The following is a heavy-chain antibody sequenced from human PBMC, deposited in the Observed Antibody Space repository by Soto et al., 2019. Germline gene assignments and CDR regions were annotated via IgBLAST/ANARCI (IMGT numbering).Heavy chain of an antibody. CDR3: AKGYCSGPSCYRGYGMDV. D-gene: IGHD2-15*01. CDR2: ISYDGSNK. Sequence: PGGSLSLSCAASGFTFSSYGMHWVRQAPGKGLEWVAVISYDGSNKDYVESVRGRFTISRDNFENTLFLQMDSLRVEDTAVYYCAKGYCSGPSCYRGYGMDVWGQGTTVTVSS. CDR1: GFTFSSYG. J-gene: IGHJ6*02. V-gene: IGHV3-30*18.